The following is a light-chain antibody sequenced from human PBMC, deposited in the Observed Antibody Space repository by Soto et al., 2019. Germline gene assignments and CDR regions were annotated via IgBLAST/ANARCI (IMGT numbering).Light chain of an antibody. V-gene: IGLV1-47*01. J-gene: IGLJ3*02. CDR3: AAWDDSLSGWV. CDR1: SSNIGTNY. CDR2: RSN. Sequence: HSVLTQPPSASGTPGQRVTISCSGSSSNIGTNYVYWYQQLPGTAPKLLIYRSNQRPSGAPDRFSGSKSGTSASLAISGLRSEDEADYYCAAWDDSLSGWVFGLGTQLTVL.